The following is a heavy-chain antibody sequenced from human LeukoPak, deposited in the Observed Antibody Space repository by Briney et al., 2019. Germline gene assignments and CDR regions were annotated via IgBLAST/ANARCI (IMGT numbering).Heavy chain of an antibody. CDR3: ARESELVVDY. CDR1: GFTFSSYG. Sequence: GRSQRPSCAASGFTFSSYGMHWVRQAPGKGLEWVAVIRYDGSNKYYVDSVKGRFTISRDNSKNTVHLQMNSLSAEDTAVYYCARESELVVDYWGQGTLVTVSS. CDR2: IRYDGSNK. D-gene: IGHD2-2*01. J-gene: IGHJ4*02. V-gene: IGHV3-33*01.